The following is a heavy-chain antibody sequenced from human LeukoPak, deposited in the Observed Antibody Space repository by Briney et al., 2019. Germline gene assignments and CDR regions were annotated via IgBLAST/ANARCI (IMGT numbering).Heavy chain of an antibody. Sequence: PGRSLRLSCAASGFTFSSYAMSWVRPAPGKGLEWVSAISGSGGSTYYADSVKGRFTISRDNSKNTLYLQMNSLRAEDTAVYYCAKDRCSGGSCYSGGFDYWGQGTLVTVSS. CDR1: GFTFSSYA. D-gene: IGHD2-15*01. CDR3: AKDRCSGGSCYSGGFDY. V-gene: IGHV3-23*01. CDR2: ISGSGGST. J-gene: IGHJ4*02.